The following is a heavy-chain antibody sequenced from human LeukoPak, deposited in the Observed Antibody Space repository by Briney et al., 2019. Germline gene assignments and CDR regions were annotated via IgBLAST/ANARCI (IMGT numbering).Heavy chain of an antibody. CDR3: ARRPDGTSHFDY. Sequence: SETLSPTCTVSGGSIRSYFWSWIRQPPGKGLEWIGYVYYSGSTNYNPSLKSRVTISVDTSKKQFSLKLSSVTAADTAVYYCARRPDGTSHFDYWGQGTLVTVSS. V-gene: IGHV4-59*08. CDR1: GGSIRSYF. J-gene: IGHJ4*02. CDR2: VYYSGST. D-gene: IGHD6-6*01.